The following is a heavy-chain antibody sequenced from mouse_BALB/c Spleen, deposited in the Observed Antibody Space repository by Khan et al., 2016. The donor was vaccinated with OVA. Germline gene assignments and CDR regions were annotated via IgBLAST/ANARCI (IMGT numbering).Heavy chain of an antibody. CDR1: GYTFTSFY. J-gene: IGHJ3*01. Sequence: QVQLKQSGAELVKPGASVKLSCKASGYTFTSFYMYWVKQRPGQGLEWIGEINPNNGGTNVNEKFKSKATLTEDKSSRTAYMELSSLTSEDSAVYYCTGGGYGSPFAYWGQGTLVTVSA. CDR2: INPNNGGT. V-gene: IGHV1-53*01. D-gene: IGHD1-1*01. CDR3: TGGGYGSPFAY.